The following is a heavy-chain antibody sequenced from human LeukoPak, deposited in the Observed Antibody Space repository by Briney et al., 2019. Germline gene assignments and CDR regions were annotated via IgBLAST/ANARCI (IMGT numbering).Heavy chain of an antibody. V-gene: IGHV4-39*01. D-gene: IGHD3-9*01. CDR1: GGSISSSSYY. CDR3: ARASVLTGYYTTVTFDY. CDR2: IYYSGST. J-gene: IGHJ4*02. Sequence: SETLSLTCTVSGGSISSSSYYWGWIRQPPGKGLEWIGSIYYSGSTYYNPSLESRVTISVDTSKNQFSLKLSSVTAADTAVYYCARASVLTGYYTTVTFDYWGQGTLVTVSS.